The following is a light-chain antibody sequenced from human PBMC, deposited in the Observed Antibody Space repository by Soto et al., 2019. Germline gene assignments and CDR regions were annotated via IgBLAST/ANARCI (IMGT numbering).Light chain of an antibody. CDR1: QSVSSRS. CDR2: GAS. V-gene: IGKV3-20*01. CDR3: QQYYHWPRT. Sequence: ESVLTQSPDTLSLSPGERATLSCRASQSVSSRSLAWYQQKPGQAPRLLIYGASSRATGIPDRFSGSGSGTDFSLTITSLQSEDFAVYYCQQYYHWPRTFGQGTKVDIK. J-gene: IGKJ1*01.